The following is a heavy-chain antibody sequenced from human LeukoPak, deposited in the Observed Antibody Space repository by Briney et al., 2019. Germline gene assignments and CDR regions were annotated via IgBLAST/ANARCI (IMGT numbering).Heavy chain of an antibody. D-gene: IGHD3/OR15-3a*01. CDR3: ARDRTGYSDY. CDR1: GGSFSGYY. CDR2: INHSGST. Sequence: SETLSLTCAVYGGSFSGYYWSWIRQPPGKGLEWIGEINHSGSTDYNPSLKSRVTISVDTSKNQFSLKLSSVTAADTAVYYCARDRTGYSDYWGQGTLVTVSS. J-gene: IGHJ4*02. V-gene: IGHV4-34*01.